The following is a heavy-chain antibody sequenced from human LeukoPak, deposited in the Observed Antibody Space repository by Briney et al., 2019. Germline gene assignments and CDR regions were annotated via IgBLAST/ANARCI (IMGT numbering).Heavy chain of an antibody. CDR2: ISGSGNYT. J-gene: IGHJ4*02. V-gene: IGHV3-23*01. Sequence: GGSLRLSCVASAFTFTTYAMTPVRQAPGKGLEWVSVISGSGNYTYYAHSVEGRFTISRDNSKNTLFLQMNSLRAEDTAIYYCAKDSGTSRDTPCDSWAQGTLVTVSS. CDR1: AFTFTTYA. D-gene: IGHD2-2*01. CDR3: AKDSGTSRDTPCDS.